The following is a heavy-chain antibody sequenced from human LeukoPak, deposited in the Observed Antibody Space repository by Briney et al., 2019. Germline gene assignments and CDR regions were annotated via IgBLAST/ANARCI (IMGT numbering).Heavy chain of an antibody. Sequence: SETLSLTCAVYGGSFSGYYWSWIRQPPGKGLEWIGEINHSGSINYNPSLKSRVTISVDTSKNQFSLKLSSVTAADTAVYYCARDVEMATTRLYYFDYWGQGTLVTVSS. CDR1: GGSFSGYY. D-gene: IGHD5-24*01. CDR2: INHSGSI. CDR3: ARDVEMATTRLYYFDY. V-gene: IGHV4-34*01. J-gene: IGHJ4*02.